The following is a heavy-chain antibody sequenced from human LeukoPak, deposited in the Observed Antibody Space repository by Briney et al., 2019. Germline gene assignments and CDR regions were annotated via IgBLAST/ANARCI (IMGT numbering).Heavy chain of an antibody. V-gene: IGHV3-23*01. Sequence: GGSLRLSCAASGFTFSSYAMSWVRQAPGEGLEWVSTISGSGENTYHADSVKGRITISRDNSKNTLHLQMNSLRAEDTGVYYCAKVRGYDILTGYPIGFDYWGQGTLVTVSS. CDR1: GFTFSSYA. J-gene: IGHJ4*02. CDR2: ISGSGENT. D-gene: IGHD3-9*01. CDR3: AKVRGYDILTGYPIGFDY.